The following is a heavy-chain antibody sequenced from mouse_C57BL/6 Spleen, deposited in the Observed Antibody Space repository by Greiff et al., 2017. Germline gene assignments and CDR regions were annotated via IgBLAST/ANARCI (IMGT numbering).Heavy chain of an antibody. Sequence: DVMLVESGGDLVKPGGSLKLSCAASGFTFSSYGMSWVRQTPDKRLEWVATISSGGSYTYCPDSVKGRFTISRDNAKNTLYLQMSSLKSEDTAMYYCAGDGSNDWYFDVWGTGTADTVSS. CDR2: ISSGGSYT. CDR3: AGDGSNDWYFDV. D-gene: IGHD2-5*01. CDR1: GFTFSSYG. J-gene: IGHJ1*03. V-gene: IGHV5-6*02.